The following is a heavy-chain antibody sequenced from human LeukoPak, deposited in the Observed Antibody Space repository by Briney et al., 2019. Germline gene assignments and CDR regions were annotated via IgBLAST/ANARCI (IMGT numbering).Heavy chain of an antibody. D-gene: IGHD2-2*01. CDR1: GFTFRNYR. V-gene: IGHV3-21*01. Sequence: TGGSLRLSCAASGFTFRNYRMNWVRQAPGKGLEWVSSISSSSSYIYYADSVKGRFTISRDNAKNSLYLQMNSLRAEDTAVYYCARAGLVPAYGMDVWGQGTTVTVSS. CDR3: ARAGLVPAYGMDV. J-gene: IGHJ6*02. CDR2: ISSSSSYI.